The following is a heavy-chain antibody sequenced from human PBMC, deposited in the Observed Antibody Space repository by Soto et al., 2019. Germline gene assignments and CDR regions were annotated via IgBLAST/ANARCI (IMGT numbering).Heavy chain of an antibody. J-gene: IGHJ3*02. V-gene: IGHV4-34*01. CDR1: GGSFSGYY. Sequence: SETLSLTCAVYGGSFSGYYWSWIRQPPGKGLEWIGEINHSGSTNYNPSLKSRVTISVDTSKNQFSLKLSSVTAADTAVYYCARGPTYWSGAFDIWGQGTMVTVSS. CDR3: ARGPTYWSGAFDI. D-gene: IGHD3-3*01. CDR2: INHSGST.